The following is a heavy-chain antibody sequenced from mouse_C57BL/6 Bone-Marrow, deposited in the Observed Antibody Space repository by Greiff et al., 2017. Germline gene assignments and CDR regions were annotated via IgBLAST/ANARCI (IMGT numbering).Heavy chain of an antibody. V-gene: IGHV5-17*01. J-gene: IGHJ2*01. CDR2: ISSGSSTI. Sequence: EVHLVESGGGLVKPGGSLKLSCAASGFTFSDYGMHWVRQAPEKGLEWVAYISSGSSTIYYADTVKGRFTISRDNAKNTLFLQMNSLRSEDTAMYYCARPAYYSNYLFYYFDDWGQGTTLTVSS. CDR1: GFTFSDYG. CDR3: ARPAYYSNYLFYYFDD. D-gene: IGHD2-5*01.